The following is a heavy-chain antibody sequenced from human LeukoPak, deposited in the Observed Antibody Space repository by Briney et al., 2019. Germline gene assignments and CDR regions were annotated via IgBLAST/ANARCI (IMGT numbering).Heavy chain of an antibody. Sequence: ASVKVSCKASGYTFTSYGISWVRQAPGQGLEWMGWISAYNGNTNYAQKLQGRVTMTTDTSTSTAYMELRSLRSDDTAVYYCARAGGRRYFGWLLFVPFDYWGQGTLVTVSS. D-gene: IGHD3-9*01. CDR2: ISAYNGNT. V-gene: IGHV1-18*01. J-gene: IGHJ4*02. CDR3: ARAGGRRYFGWLLFVPFDY. CDR1: GYTFTSYG.